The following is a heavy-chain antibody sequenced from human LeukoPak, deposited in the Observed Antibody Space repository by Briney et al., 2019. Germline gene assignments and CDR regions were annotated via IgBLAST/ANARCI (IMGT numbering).Heavy chain of an antibody. CDR1: GFTFGDSW. CDR3: ARYFALDV. CDR2: INSDGSMT. D-gene: IGHD3-9*01. Sequence: GGSLRLSCATSGFTFGDSWMHWVRQPPGKGPVWVSRINSDGSMTAYADFVKGRFTISRDNAKDTLYLQMNSLGAEDTAVYYCARYFALDVWGQGTTVTVSS. J-gene: IGHJ6*02. V-gene: IGHV3-74*01.